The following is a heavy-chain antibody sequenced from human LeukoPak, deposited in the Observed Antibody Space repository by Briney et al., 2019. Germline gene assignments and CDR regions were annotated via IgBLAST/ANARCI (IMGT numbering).Heavy chain of an antibody. J-gene: IGHJ4*02. D-gene: IGHD5-12*01. CDR2: INHSGST. CDR1: GGSFSGYY. Sequence: SETLSHTSAVYGGSFSGYYWSWIRQPPGKGLEWIREINHSGSTDYNPSLKSRVTISVDTSKNQFSLKLSSVTAADTAVYYCARQRSGYDLRYFDYWGQGTLVTVSS. V-gene: IGHV4-34*01. CDR3: ARQRSGYDLRYFDY.